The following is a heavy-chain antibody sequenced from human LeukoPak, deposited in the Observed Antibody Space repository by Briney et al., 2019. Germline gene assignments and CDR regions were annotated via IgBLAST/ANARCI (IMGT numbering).Heavy chain of an antibody. D-gene: IGHD7-27*01. Sequence: ASVKVSCKASGYTFTSYGISWVRQAPGQGLEWMGIINPSGGSTSYAQKFQGRVTMTRDMSTSTVYMELSSLRSEDTAVYYCAREGGAWGFDYWGQGTLVTVSS. CDR3: AREGGAWGFDY. V-gene: IGHV1-46*01. CDR1: GYTFTSYG. CDR2: INPSGGST. J-gene: IGHJ4*02.